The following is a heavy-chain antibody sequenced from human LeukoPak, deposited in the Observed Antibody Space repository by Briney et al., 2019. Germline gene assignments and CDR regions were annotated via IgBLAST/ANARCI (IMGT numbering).Heavy chain of an antibody. D-gene: IGHD6-13*01. CDR3: ARSEMYSSSWYFDY. CDR2: ISAYNGNT. V-gene: IGHV1-18*01. Sequence: GASVKVSCKASGGTFSSYAISWVRQAPGQGLEWMGWISAYNGNTNYAQKLQGRVTMTTDTSTSTAYMELRSLRSDDTAVYYCARSEMYSSSWYFDYWGQGTLVTVSS. J-gene: IGHJ4*02. CDR1: GGTFSSYA.